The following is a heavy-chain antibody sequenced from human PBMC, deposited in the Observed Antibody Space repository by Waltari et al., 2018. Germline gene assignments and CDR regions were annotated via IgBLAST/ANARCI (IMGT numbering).Heavy chain of an antibody. J-gene: IGHJ4*02. CDR2: ISSSSYI. D-gene: IGHD6-13*01. V-gene: IGHV3-21*01. Sequence: EVQLVESGGGLVKPGGSLRLSCAASGFTFSSYSMNWVRQAPRKGPEWGSSISSSSYIYYADSVKGRFTISRDNAKNSLYLQMNSLRAEDTAVYYCARRQSWSDFDYWGQGTLVTVSS. CDR1: GFTFSSYS. CDR3: ARRQSWSDFDY.